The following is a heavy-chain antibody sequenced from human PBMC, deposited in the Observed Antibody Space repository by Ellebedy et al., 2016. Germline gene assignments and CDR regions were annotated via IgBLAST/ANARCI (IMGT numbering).Heavy chain of an antibody. CDR2: IIPIFGTA. CDR1: GGTFSSYA. V-gene: IGHV1-69*13. CDR3: ARSSSSAPYYFDY. D-gene: IGHD6-6*01. J-gene: IGHJ4*02. Sequence: SVKVSCXASGGTFSSYAISWVRQAPGQGLEWMGGIIPIFGTANYAQKFQGRVTITADESTSTAYMELSSLRSEDTAVYYCARSSSSAPYYFDYWGQGTLVTVSS.